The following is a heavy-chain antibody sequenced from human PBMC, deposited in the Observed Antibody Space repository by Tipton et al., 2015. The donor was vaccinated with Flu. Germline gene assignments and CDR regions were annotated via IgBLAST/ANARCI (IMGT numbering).Heavy chain of an antibody. J-gene: IGHJ4*02. D-gene: IGHD3-16*01. CDR2: ITSSGGTT. CDR1: GFTFNNYE. V-gene: IGHV3-48*03. CDR3: ARGFIRLCDY. Sequence: AVSGFTFNNYEMSWVRQAPGKGLEWVSYITSSGGTTYYADSVKGRFTISRDNAKNSLYLQMNSLRAEDTAVYYCARGFIRLCDYWGQGSLVTVSS.